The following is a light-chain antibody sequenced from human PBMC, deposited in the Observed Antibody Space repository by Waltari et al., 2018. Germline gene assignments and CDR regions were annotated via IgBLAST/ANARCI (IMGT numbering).Light chain of an antibody. J-gene: IGLJ3*02. CDR3: YSAADNNLV. V-gene: IGLV3-27*01. Sequence: SYELTQSSSVSVSPGQPARITCPGNVLANNKHGRWFQQRPGRAPVVVIYKDSERPSGIPERFSGYSSGSTVTLTISGAQVEDEADYYCYSAADNNLVFGGGTKLTVL. CDR2: KDS. CDR1: VLANNKH.